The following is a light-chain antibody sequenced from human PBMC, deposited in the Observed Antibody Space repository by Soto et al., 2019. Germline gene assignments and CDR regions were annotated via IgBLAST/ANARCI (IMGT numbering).Light chain of an antibody. J-gene: IGKJ3*01. CDR3: QQYYSTPFT. V-gene: IGKV4-1*01. CDR2: WAS. CDR1: QSVLYSSKNKNY. Sequence: DIVMTQSPDSLAVSLGERATINCKSSQSVLYSSKNKNYLAWYQQKPGQPPKLLIYWASTRESGVPDRFSGSGSGTDFTLTISSLQAEDVAFYYCQQYYSTPFTFGPGTKVDIK.